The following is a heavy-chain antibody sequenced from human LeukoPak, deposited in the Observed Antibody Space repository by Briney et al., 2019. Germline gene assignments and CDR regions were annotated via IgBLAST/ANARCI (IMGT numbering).Heavy chain of an antibody. J-gene: IGHJ3*02. CDR3: AGGPEIGSSHWNAFDI. D-gene: IGHD1-1*01. Sequence: GGSLRLSCAASGFSFSSYWMHWVRQAPGKGLEWVSGINWNGGSTGYVDSVKGRFTISRDNAKNSLYLQMNSLRAEDTALYYCAGGPEIGSSHWNAFDIWGQGTMVTVSS. CDR2: INWNGGST. V-gene: IGHV3-20*04. CDR1: GFSFSSYW.